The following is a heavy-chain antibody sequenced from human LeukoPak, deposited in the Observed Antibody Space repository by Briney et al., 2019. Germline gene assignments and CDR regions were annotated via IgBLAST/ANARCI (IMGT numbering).Heavy chain of an antibody. CDR3: ARSYGSGSYFDY. V-gene: IGHV4-59*01. D-gene: IGHD3-10*01. Sequence: SETLSLTCTVSGGSINSYYWSWIRQPPGKGLEWIGYIYYTGSTKFNPSLKSRVTISVDTSKNQFSLKLRSVTAADTAAYYCARSYGSGSYFDYWGQGTLVTVSS. CDR1: GGSINSYY. J-gene: IGHJ4*02. CDR2: IYYTGST.